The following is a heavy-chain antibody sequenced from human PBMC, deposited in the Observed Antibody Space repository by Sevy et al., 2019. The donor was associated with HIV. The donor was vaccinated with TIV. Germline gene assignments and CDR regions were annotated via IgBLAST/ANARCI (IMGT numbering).Heavy chain of an antibody. CDR1: GFSFSSYG. CDR3: VKEGGGEGGDH. CDR2: IQYDGSNK. J-gene: IGHJ4*02. D-gene: IGHD2-21*01. V-gene: IGHV3-30*02. Sequence: GGSLRLSCAASGFSFSSYGMHWVRQAPGKGLEWMSYIQYDGSNKDYADSVKGRFTISRDNSKNKLYLQMNSLRVEDTAVSYCVKEGGGEGGDHWGQGTLVTVSS.